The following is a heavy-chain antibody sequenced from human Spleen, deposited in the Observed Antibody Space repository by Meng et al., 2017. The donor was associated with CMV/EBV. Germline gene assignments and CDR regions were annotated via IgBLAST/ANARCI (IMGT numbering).Heavy chain of an antibody. CDR3: ARDRVPAPPLEWPQLWGEDF. J-gene: IGHJ4*02. V-gene: IGHV3-48*03. CDR1: DFTFRSYE. D-gene: IGHD5-18*01. CDR2: ISSSGSTT. Sequence: LSLTCAASDFTFRSYEMNWVRQAPGKGLEWISYISSSGSTTYYADSVRGRFTISRDNAKSSLYLQLNSLRAEDTAVYYCARDRVPAPPLEWPQLWGEDFWGRGTLVTVSS.